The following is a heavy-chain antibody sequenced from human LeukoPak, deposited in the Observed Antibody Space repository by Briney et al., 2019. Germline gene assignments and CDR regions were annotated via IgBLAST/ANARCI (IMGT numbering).Heavy chain of an antibody. D-gene: IGHD2-2*01. CDR3: ARRYCTSTSCYHYYYYYMDV. Sequence: SETLSLTCTVAGGSITSYYWSWIRQPPGKGLEWIGYIYYSGSTNYNPSLKSRVTISVDTSKNQFSLKLSSVTAADTAVYYCARRYCTSTSCYHYYYYYMDVWGKGTTVTVSS. CDR2: IYYSGST. V-gene: IGHV4-59*01. J-gene: IGHJ6*03. CDR1: GGSITSYY.